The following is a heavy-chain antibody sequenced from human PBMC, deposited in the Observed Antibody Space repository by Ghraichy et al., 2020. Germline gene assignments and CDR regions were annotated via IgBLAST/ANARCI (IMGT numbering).Heavy chain of an antibody. Sequence: SETLSLTCTVSGYSITTGGYYWSWIRQHPGKGLEWIGNIYYSGSTNYNSSLKSRLTISVHTSKNQFSLKLSSVTAADTAVYYCARDYGGYNWFDPWGQGTLVTVSS. D-gene: IGHD4-23*01. J-gene: IGHJ5*02. CDR2: IYYSGST. CDR1: GYSITTGGYY. CDR3: ARDYGGYNWFDP. V-gene: IGHV4-31*03.